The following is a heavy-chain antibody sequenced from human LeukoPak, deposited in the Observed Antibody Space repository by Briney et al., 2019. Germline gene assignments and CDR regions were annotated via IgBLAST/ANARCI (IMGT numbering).Heavy chain of an antibody. Sequence: GGSLRLSCAASEFTFSTYLMTWVRQAPGKGLEWVANIKQDGSEKYYADSVRGRFTISRDDGKKSLYLQMNSLRVEDTAVYYCAGERPSSSWYDFWGPGTLVTVSS. CDR2: IKQDGSEK. J-gene: IGHJ5*01. D-gene: IGHD6-13*01. V-gene: IGHV3-7*01. CDR1: EFTFSTYL. CDR3: AGERPSSSWYDF.